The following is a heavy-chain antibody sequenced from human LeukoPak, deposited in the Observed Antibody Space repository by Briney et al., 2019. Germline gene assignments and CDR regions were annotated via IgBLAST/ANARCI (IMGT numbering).Heavy chain of an antibody. CDR3: ARELIVVVTAIPRVAAFDI. V-gene: IGHV1-69*13. CDR1: GGTFSSYA. Sequence: SVKVSCKASGGTFSSYAISWVRQAPGQGLEWMGGIIPIFGAANYAQKFQGRVTITADESTSTAYMELSSLRSEDTAVYYCARELIVVVTAIPRVAAFDIWGQGTMVTVSS. J-gene: IGHJ3*02. CDR2: IIPIFGAA. D-gene: IGHD2-21*02.